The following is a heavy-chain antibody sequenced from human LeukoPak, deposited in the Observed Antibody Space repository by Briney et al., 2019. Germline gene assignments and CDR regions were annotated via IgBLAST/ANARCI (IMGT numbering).Heavy chain of an antibody. V-gene: IGHV1-18*01. CDR1: GYTFTSYG. Sequence: ASVKVSCKASGYTFTSYGISWVRQAPGQGLEWMGWISAYNGNTNYAQKPQGRVTMTTDTSTSTAFMELRSLRSDDTAVYYCARGDYYDSSGYSDYWGQGTLVTVSS. J-gene: IGHJ4*02. D-gene: IGHD3-22*01. CDR3: ARGDYYDSSGYSDY. CDR2: ISAYNGNT.